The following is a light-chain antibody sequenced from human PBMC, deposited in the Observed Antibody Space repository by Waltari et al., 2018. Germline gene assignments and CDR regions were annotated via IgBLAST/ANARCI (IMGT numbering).Light chain of an antibody. Sequence: EIVMTQSPATLSVSPGERATLSCRASQSVSSNLAWYQQKPGQAPRLLIYGASTRATGIPARLSGSGSGTEFTLTISSLQSEDFAVYYCQQYNNWPPGWTFGQGTKVEIK. V-gene: IGKV3-15*01. CDR2: GAS. J-gene: IGKJ1*01. CDR1: QSVSSN. CDR3: QQYNNWPPGWT.